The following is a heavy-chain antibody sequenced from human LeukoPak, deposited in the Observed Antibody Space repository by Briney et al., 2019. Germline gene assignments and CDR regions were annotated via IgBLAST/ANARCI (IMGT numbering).Heavy chain of an antibody. CDR3: ALLMMYAIDFGY. CDR2: ISGSDDGT. Sequence: PGGSLRLSCAASGFTFSTYAMSWVRQIPGKGLEWVSAISGSDDGTYYADSVKGRFTISRDNSKNTLYLQMNSLRAEDTAIYYCALLMMYAIDFGYWGQGTLVTVSS. CDR1: GFTFSTYA. D-gene: IGHD2-8*01. J-gene: IGHJ4*02. V-gene: IGHV3-23*01.